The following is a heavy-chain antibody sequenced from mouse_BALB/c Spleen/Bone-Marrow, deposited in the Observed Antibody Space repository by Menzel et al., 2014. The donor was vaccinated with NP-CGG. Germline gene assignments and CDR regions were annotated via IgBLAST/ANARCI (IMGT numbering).Heavy chain of an antibody. CDR1: GYTFTNYY. CDR3: ARGSPY. Sequence: VQVVESGAELVKPGASVKLSCKTSGYTFTNYYIYWVKQRPGQGLEWIGEINPGNGGTNFNERFKSKATLTVDKSSTTAYILLTSLTSEGSAVYYCARGSPYWGQGTLVTVSA. J-gene: IGHJ3*01. CDR2: INPGNGGT. D-gene: IGHD6-2*01. V-gene: IGHV1S81*02.